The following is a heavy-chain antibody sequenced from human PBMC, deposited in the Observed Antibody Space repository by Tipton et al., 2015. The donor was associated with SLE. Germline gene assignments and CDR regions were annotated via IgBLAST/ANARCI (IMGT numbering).Heavy chain of an antibody. CDR2: ISGAGST. D-gene: IGHD3-3*01. J-gene: IGHJ4*02. V-gene: IGHV3-23*01. CDR3: AKWELLDLRSGSPGY. CDR1: GFTFSSYA. Sequence: SLRLSCAASGFTFSSYAMTWLRQAPGKGLEWVSAISGAGSTYYADSVKGRSTISRDNSKKTLYLQMNSLRAEDTAVYYCAKWELLDLRSGSPGYWGQGALVTVSS.